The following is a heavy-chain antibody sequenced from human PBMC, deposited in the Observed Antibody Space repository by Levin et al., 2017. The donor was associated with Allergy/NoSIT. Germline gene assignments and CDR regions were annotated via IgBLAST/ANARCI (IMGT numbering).Heavy chain of an antibody. CDR3: ARRDSDGSNSFDY. CDR2: IFPSDSDT. V-gene: IGHV5-51*01. CDR1: GYIFTSFW. J-gene: IGHJ4*02. Sequence: GGSLRLSCQASGYIFTSFWFGWVRQRPGKGLEWMGLIFPSDSDTRVSPSFQGQIIMSVDKSISTAYLQWSSLKASDTAMYYCARRDSDGSNSFDYWGQGTLVTVSP. D-gene: IGHD4-23*01.